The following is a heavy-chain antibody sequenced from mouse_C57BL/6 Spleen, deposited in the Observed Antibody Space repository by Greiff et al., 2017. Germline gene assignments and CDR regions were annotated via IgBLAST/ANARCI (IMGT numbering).Heavy chain of an antibody. CDR3: QVLRVSYFEV. CDR2: INPSSGYT. J-gene: IGHJ1*03. V-gene: IGHV1-4*01. CDR1: GYTFTSYT. Sequence: QVQLQQSGAELARPGASVKMSCKASGYTFTSYTMHWVKQRPGQGLEWIGYINPSSGYTKYNQKFKDKATLTADKSSSTAYMQLSSLTSEDSAVYYSQVLRVSYFEVWGTGTTVTVSS. D-gene: IGHD1-1*01.